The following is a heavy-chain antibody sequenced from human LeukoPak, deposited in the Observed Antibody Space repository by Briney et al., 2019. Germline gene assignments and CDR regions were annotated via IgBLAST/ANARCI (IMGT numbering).Heavy chain of an antibody. Sequence: ASVKVSCKVSGYTLTELSMHWVRQAPGKGLEWMGGFDPEDGETIYAQKFQGRVTMTKDTSTDTAYMELSSLRSEDTAVYYCATIIVGATRYFDYWGQGTLVTVSS. CDR2: FDPEDGET. J-gene: IGHJ4*02. V-gene: IGHV1-24*01. D-gene: IGHD1-26*01. CDR3: ATIIVGATRYFDY. CDR1: GYTLTELS.